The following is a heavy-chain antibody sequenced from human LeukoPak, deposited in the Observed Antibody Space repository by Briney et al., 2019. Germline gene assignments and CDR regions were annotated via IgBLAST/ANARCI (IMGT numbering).Heavy chain of an antibody. D-gene: IGHD3-3*01. J-gene: IGHJ4*02. CDR1: GFSFTYNA. Sequence: GGSLRLSCAASGFSFTYNAMTWVRQSPGKGLEWVSAISGSGGSTYYADSVKGRFTISRDNSKNTLYLQMTSLRAEDTAVYYCAKPSDEEWIVTKRELDCWGQGTLVTVSS. CDR2: ISGSGGST. CDR3: AKPSDEEWIVTKRELDC. V-gene: IGHV3-23*01.